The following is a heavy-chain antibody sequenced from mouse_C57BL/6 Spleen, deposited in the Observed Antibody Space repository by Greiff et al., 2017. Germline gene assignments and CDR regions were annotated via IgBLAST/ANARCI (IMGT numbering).Heavy chain of an antibody. CDR1: GFTFSNYW. CDR2: IRLKSDNYAT. V-gene: IGHV6-3*01. D-gene: IGHD1-1*01. CDR3: TSSSHYFDY. J-gene: IGHJ2*01. Sequence: EVKLVESGGGLVQPGGSMKLSCVASGFTFSNYWMNWVRQSPEKGLEWVAQIRLKSDNYATHYAESVKGRFTISRDDSKSSVYLQMNNLRAEDTGIYYCTSSSHYFDYWGQGTTLTVSS.